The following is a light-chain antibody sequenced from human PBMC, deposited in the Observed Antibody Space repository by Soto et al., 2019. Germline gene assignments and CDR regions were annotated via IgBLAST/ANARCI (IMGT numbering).Light chain of an antibody. CDR1: TGAVTSGHY. V-gene: IGLV7-46*01. Sequence: QAVVTQEPSLTVSPGGTVTLTCGSSTGAVTSGHYPYWFQQKPGQAPRTLIYDTSNKHSWTPARFSGSLLGGKAALTLSGAQPEDEAEYYCLLSYRGARFFGTGTKVTAL. J-gene: IGLJ1*01. CDR3: LLSYRGARF. CDR2: DTS.